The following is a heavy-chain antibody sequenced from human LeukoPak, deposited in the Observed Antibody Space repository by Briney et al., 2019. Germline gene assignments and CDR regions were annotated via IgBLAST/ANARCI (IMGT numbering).Heavy chain of an antibody. D-gene: IGHD6-6*01. Sequence: ASVKVSCKASGYTFTSYGISWVRQAPGQGLEWMGWISAYNGNTNYAQKLQGRVTMTTGTSTSTAYMELRSLRSDDTAVYYCARPAARRWEADYWGQGTLVTVSS. J-gene: IGHJ4*02. CDR1: GYTFTSYG. CDR3: ARPAARRWEADY. V-gene: IGHV1-18*01. CDR2: ISAYNGNT.